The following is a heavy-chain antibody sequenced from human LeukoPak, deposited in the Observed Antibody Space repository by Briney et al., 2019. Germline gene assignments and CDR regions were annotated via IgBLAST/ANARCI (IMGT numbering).Heavy chain of an antibody. V-gene: IGHV3-21*01. CDR2: ISSSSSYI. D-gene: IGHD3-3*01. J-gene: IGHJ5*02. CDR3: ARDIYPGDFWSGFSFGP. Sequence: NPGGSLRLSCAASGFTFSSYSMNWVRQAPGKGLEWVSSISSSSSYIYYADSVKGRFTISRDNAKNSLYLQMNSLRAEDTAVYYCARDIYPGDFWSGFSFGPWGQGTLVTVSS. CDR1: GFTFSSYS.